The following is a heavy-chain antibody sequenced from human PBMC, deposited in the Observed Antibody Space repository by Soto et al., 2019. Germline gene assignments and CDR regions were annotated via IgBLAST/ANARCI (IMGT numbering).Heavy chain of an antibody. Sequence: SETLSLTCAVSGGSISIGGYAWSWVRQPPGKGLEWIGEVYHSGSTNYNPSLKSRVTISVDKSKNQFSLKLSSVTAADTAVYNCASCGGGEDCWGQGTLVTVSS. D-gene: IGHD3-16*01. J-gene: IGHJ4*02. CDR1: GGSISIGGYA. CDR2: VYHSGST. V-gene: IGHV4-4*02. CDR3: ASCGGGEDC.